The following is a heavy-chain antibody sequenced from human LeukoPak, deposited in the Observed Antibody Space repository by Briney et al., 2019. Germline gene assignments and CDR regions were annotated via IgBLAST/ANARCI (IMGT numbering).Heavy chain of an antibody. Sequence: GGSLRLSCAASGFTFSKYWMSWVRQAPGKGPEWVANMREDGRQIYYVDSVKGRFTISRDNAKNSLDLQMNNLRAEDTAVYYCASFWSGYFDYWGRGTLVTVSS. CDR3: ASFWSGYFDY. CDR1: GFTFSKYW. D-gene: IGHD3-3*01. V-gene: IGHV3-7*01. CDR2: MREDGRQI. J-gene: IGHJ4*02.